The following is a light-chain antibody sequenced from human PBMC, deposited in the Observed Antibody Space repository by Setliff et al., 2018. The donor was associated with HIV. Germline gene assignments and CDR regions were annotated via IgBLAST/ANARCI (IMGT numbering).Light chain of an antibody. CDR1: SSDVGGYNY. V-gene: IGLV2-14*03. Sequence: LTQPASVSGSPGQSITISCTGTSSDVGGYNYVSWYQQHPGKAPKLMIYDVSNRPSGVSNRFSGSKSGNTASLTISGLQAEDEADYYCSSYTSSSSYVFGTGTKVTV. CDR2: DVS. J-gene: IGLJ1*01. CDR3: SSYTSSSSYV.